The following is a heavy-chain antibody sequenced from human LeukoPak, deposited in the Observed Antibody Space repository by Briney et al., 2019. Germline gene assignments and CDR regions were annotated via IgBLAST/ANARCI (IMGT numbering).Heavy chain of an antibody. CDR3: AKVGEYQLLLYAFDM. CDR2: ISGAGVTT. CDR1: GFTFSSYG. J-gene: IGHJ3*02. V-gene: IGHV3-23*01. D-gene: IGHD2-2*01. Sequence: PGGSLRLSCAASGFTFSSYGMSWVRQAPGKGLEWVSTISGAGVTTYDADSVKGRFTISRDNSKNTLYLQMNSLRAEDTAVYYCAKVGEYQLLLYAFDMWGQGTMVTVSS.